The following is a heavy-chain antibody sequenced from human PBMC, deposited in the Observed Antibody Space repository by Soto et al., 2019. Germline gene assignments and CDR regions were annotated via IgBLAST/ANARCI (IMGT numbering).Heavy chain of an antibody. CDR3: TTLSITIFGVVLMDV. CDR1: GFTFSNAW. Sequence: GGSLRLSCAASGFTFSNAWMNWVRQAPGKGLEWVGRIKSKTDGGTTDYAAPVKGRFTISRDDSKNTLYLQMNSLKTEDTAVYYCTTLSITIFGVVLMDVWGQGTTVTVSS. J-gene: IGHJ6*01. CDR2: IKSKTDGGTT. D-gene: IGHD3-3*01. V-gene: IGHV3-15*07.